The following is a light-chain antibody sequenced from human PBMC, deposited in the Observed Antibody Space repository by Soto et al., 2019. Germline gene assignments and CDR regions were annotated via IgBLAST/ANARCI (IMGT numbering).Light chain of an antibody. CDR3: QQRNDWVT. Sequence: EVVFTQSPATLSFSPGERATLSCRASQSIRNYLAWYQQKPGQAPRLLIYDASNRATGIPARFSGSGSGTDFILTISSLEPEDSGVYYCQQRNDWVTFGGGTKVDIK. J-gene: IGKJ4*01. CDR1: QSIRNY. V-gene: IGKV3-11*01. CDR2: DAS.